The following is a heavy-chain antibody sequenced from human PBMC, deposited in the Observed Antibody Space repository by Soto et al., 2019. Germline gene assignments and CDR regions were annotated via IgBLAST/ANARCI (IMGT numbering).Heavy chain of an antibody. Sequence: SGPTLVNPTQTLTLTCTFSGFSLSTSGMCVSWIRHPPGKALEWLARIGWDDDKYYSTSLKTRLTISKDTSKNQVVLTMTNMDPVDTATYYCARIPSGWGYSYGHETAYFDYWGEGTLVTLSS. CDR2: IGWDDDK. CDR1: GFSLSTSGMC. CDR3: ARIPSGWGYSYGHETAYFDY. V-gene: IGHV2-70*11. J-gene: IGHJ4*02. D-gene: IGHD5-18*01.